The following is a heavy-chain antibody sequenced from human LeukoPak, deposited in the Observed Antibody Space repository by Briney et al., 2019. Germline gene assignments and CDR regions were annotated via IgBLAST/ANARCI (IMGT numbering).Heavy chain of an antibody. CDR3: ARGGVASPGGDYYYYYMDV. CDR1: GFTFSSYE. CDR2: ISSSGSTI. Sequence: LTGGSLRLSCAASGFTFSSYEMNWVRQAPGKGLEWVSYISSSGSTIYYADSVKGRFTISRDNAKNSLYLQMNSLRAEDTAVYYCARGGVASPGGDYYYYYMDVWGKGTTVTISS. D-gene: IGHD5-12*01. J-gene: IGHJ6*03. V-gene: IGHV3-48*03.